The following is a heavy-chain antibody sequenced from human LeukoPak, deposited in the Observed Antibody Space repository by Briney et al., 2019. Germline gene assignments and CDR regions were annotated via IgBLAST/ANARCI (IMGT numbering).Heavy chain of an antibody. V-gene: IGHV4-38-2*02. CDR2: IYHSGAT. J-gene: IGHJ4*02. Sequence: SETLSLTCSVSDFSITNAYYWGWIRQPPGRGLEYLGNIYHSGATYYNPSLKSRVTISVDTSRNHFSLKLSSVTAADTAFYYCTRLITSGSYYFDFWGQGTLVTVSS. D-gene: IGHD6-19*01. CDR3: TRLITSGSYYFDF. CDR1: DFSITNAYY.